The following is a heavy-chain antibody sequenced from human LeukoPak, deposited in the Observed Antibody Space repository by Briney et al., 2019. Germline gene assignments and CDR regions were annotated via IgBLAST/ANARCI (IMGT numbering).Heavy chain of an antibody. J-gene: IGHJ4*02. D-gene: IGHD6-19*01. CDR2: ISAYNGNT. CDR3: ARAPETVAGGSVDEFDY. Sequence: EASVKVSCKASGYTFTSYGISWVRQAPGQGLEWMGWISAYNGNTNYAQKLQGRVTMTTDTSTSTAYMELRSLRSDDTAVYYCARAPETVAGGSVDEFDYWGQGTLVTVSS. V-gene: IGHV1-18*01. CDR1: GYTFTSYG.